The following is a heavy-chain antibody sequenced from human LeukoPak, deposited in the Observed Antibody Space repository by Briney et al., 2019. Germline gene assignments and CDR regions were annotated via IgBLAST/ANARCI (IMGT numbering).Heavy chain of an antibody. CDR1: GFNFANHA. D-gene: IGHD2-21*02. J-gene: IGHJ4*02. Sequence: GGSLRLSCAASGFNFANHAMSWVRQTAGKGLEWVSAISGGGDITYYADSVKGRFTISRDNSKDTLFLQMHSLRPGDTAVYYCVREDTPATANYWGQGTLVTISS. V-gene: IGHV3-23*01. CDR3: VREDTPATANY. CDR2: ISGGGDIT.